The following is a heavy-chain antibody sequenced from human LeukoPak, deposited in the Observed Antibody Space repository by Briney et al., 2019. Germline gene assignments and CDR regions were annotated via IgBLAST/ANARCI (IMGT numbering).Heavy chain of an antibody. V-gene: IGHV3-23*01. D-gene: IGHD3-10*01. CDR3: AKSGRATDY. Sequence: GGSLRLSCVASGFTFSNYVMNWVRQAPGKGPQWVASISIGTGSTYYADFVKGRFTISRDTSRNTLYLQMNSLEIEDTAVYYCAKSGRATDYWGQGTLVTVSS. CDR1: GFTFSNYV. J-gene: IGHJ4*02. CDR2: ISIGTGST.